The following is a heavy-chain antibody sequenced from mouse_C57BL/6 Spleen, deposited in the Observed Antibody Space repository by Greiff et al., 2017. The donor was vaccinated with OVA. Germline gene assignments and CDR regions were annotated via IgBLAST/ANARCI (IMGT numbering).Heavy chain of an antibody. Sequence: QVQLQQPGAELVRPGSSVKLSCKASGYTFTSYWMHWVKQRPIQALEWIGNIDPSDSETHYNQKFKDKATLTVDKSSSTAYMQLSSLTSEDSAVYYCARSGFVVHSYFDVWGTGTTVTVSS. CDR1: GYTFTSYW. J-gene: IGHJ1*03. V-gene: IGHV1-52*01. CDR2: IDPSDSET. CDR3: ARSGFVVHSYFDV. D-gene: IGHD1-1*01.